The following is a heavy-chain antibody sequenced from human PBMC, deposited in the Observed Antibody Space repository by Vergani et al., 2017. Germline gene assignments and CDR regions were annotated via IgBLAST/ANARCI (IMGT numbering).Heavy chain of an antibody. V-gene: IGHV3-21*01. J-gene: IGHJ4*02. CDR1: GFTFSSYS. D-gene: IGHD6-6*01. Sequence: VQLVESGGGLVKPGGSLRLSCAASGFTFSSYSMNWVRQAPGKGLEWVSAISGSGGSTYYADSVKGRVTISRDNAKNSLYLQMNSLRAEDTAVYYCARADHHQLAAYWGQGTLVTVSS. CDR2: ISGSGGST. CDR3: ARADHHQLAAY.